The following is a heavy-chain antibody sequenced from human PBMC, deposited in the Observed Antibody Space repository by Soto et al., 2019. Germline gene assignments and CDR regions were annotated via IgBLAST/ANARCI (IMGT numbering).Heavy chain of an antibody. CDR1: GDSINSDKYY. Sequence: QLQLQESGPGLVKPSETLSLTCSVSGDSINSDKYYWGWIRQPPGKGLEWIGSIYFRGNTYYNPSLQTRVTTSLDKSKSQVSLKLNSVTAADSAVYFCARLEGLATISYYFDFWGQGALVTVSS. J-gene: IGHJ4*02. CDR2: IYFRGNT. CDR3: ARLEGLATISYYFDF. V-gene: IGHV4-39*01. D-gene: IGHD3-9*01.